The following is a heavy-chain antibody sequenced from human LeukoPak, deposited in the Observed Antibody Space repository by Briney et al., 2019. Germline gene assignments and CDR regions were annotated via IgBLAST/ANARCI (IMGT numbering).Heavy chain of an antibody. CDR2: IIPIFGTA. Sequence: SVKVSCQASGGTFISHAISWVRQAPGQGLAWMGGIIPIFGTANYAQTFQGRVTITTDESTSTAYMELSRLRSEDTAAYYCAREHDSFDPWGQGTLVTVSS. J-gene: IGHJ5*02. D-gene: IGHD1-1*01. V-gene: IGHV1-69*05. CDR1: GGTFISHA. CDR3: AREHDSFDP.